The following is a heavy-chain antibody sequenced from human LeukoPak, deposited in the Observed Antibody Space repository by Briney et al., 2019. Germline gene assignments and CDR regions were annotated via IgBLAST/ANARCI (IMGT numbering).Heavy chain of an antibody. V-gene: IGHV1-46*01. CDR1: GYTFTGYY. CDR2: INPSGGST. D-gene: IGHD2-15*01. Sequence: VASVKVSCKASGYTFTGYYMHWVRQAPGQGLEWMGIINPSGGSTSYAQKFQGRVTMTRDTSTSTVYMELSSLRSEDTAVYYCARDSDVKGYCSGGSCYSFDPWGQGTLVTVSS. CDR3: ARDSDVKGYCSGGSCYSFDP. J-gene: IGHJ5*02.